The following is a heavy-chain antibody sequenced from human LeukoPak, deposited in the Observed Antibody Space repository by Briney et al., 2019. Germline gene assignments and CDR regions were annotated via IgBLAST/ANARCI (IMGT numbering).Heavy chain of an antibody. CDR3: ARDRHYDILTGYEFDP. Sequence: ASVKVSCKASGYTFTGYYMHWVRQAPGQGLELMGRINPNSGGTNYAQKFQGRVTMTRDMSISTAYMELSRLRSDDTAVYYCARDRHYDILTGYEFDPWGQGTLVAVSS. CDR1: GYTFTGYY. J-gene: IGHJ5*02. CDR2: INPNSGGT. V-gene: IGHV1-2*06. D-gene: IGHD3-9*01.